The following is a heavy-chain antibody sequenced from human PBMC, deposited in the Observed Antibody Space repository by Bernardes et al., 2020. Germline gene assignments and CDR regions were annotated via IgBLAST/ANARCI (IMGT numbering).Heavy chain of an antibody. Sequence: GSLRLSCAASGFTFSSYSMNWVRQAPGKGLEWVSSISSSSSYIYYADSVKGRFTISRDNAKNSLYLQMNSLRAEDTAVYYCARTSLIRFLEWLAAFDIWGQGTMVTVSS. CDR2: ISSSSSYI. J-gene: IGHJ3*02. V-gene: IGHV3-21*01. CDR3: ARTSLIRFLEWLAAFDI. CDR1: GFTFSSYS. D-gene: IGHD3-3*01.